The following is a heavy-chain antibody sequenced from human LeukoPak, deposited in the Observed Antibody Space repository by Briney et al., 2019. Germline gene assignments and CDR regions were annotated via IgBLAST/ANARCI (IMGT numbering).Heavy chain of an antibody. CDR2: INTNTGNP. J-gene: IGHJ4*02. CDR1: GYTFTSYA. D-gene: IGHD2-21*02. V-gene: IGHV7-4-1*02. CDR3: AGSPIWAPYCGGDCYSRGFAQPLDY. Sequence: GASVKVSCKASGYTFTSYAMNWVRQAPGQGLEWMGWINTNTGNPTYAQGFTGRFVFSLDTSVSTAYLQISSLKAEDTAVYYCAGSPIWAPYCGGDCYSRGFAQPLDYWGQGTLVTVSS.